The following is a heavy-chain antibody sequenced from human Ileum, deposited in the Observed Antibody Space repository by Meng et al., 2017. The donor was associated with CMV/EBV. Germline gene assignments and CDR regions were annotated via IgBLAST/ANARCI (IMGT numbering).Heavy chain of an antibody. CDR3: ARDYGGPTNWFDP. D-gene: IGHD3-16*01. CDR1: GFTVSSNY. CDR2: IYSGGST. J-gene: IGHJ5*02. V-gene: IGHV3-66*02. Sequence: GESLKISCAASGFTVSSNYMSWVRQAPGKGLEWVSVIYSGGSTYYADSVKGRFTISRDNSKNTLYLQMNSLRAEDKAVYYCARDYGGPTNWFDPWGQGTLVTVSS.